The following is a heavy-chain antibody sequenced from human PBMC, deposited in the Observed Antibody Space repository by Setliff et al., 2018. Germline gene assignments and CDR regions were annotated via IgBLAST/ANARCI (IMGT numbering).Heavy chain of an antibody. D-gene: IGHD1-26*01. J-gene: IGHJ4*02. CDR1: GFTFSDYY. CDR3: AKWERGTTSDYFDY. Sequence: PGGSLRLSCAASGFTFSDYYMSWIRQTPGKGLEWVSGISGSGASTNFADSVKGRFTISRDNSENTLYLQMNSLRAEDTAVYYCAKWERGTTSDYFDYWGQGTLVTVSS. V-gene: IGHV3-23*01. CDR2: ISGSGAST.